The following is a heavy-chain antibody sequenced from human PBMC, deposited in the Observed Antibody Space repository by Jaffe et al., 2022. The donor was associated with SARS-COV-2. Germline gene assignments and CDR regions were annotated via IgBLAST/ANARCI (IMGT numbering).Heavy chain of an antibody. CDR1: GYTFSNYA. J-gene: IGHJ4*02. CDR2: INAANGNT. D-gene: IGHD1-26*01. V-gene: IGHV1-3*01. Sequence: QVQLVQSGAEVKKPGASVKVSCKASGYTFSNYAMHWVRQAPGQRFEWMGWINAANGNTKYSQKFQGRVTITRDTSASTVYMEVNSLRSEDTAVYYCARDSRWDLLHLFDYWGQGTLVTVSS. CDR3: ARDSRWDLLHLFDY.